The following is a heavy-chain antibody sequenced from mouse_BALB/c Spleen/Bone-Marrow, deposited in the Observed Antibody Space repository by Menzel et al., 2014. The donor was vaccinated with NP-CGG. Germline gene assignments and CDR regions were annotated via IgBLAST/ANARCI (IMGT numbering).Heavy chain of an antibody. Sequence: EVKLMESGGGLVQLGGSLKLSCAASGFDFSRYWMSWVRQAPGKGLEWIGEINPDSSTINYTPSLKDKFIISRDNAKNTLYLRMSKVRSEDTALYYCARLNYYGNLFVWGAGTTVTVSS. V-gene: IGHV4-1*02. CDR3: ARLNYYGNLFV. D-gene: IGHD1-1*01. CDR1: GFDFSRYW. CDR2: INPDSSTI. J-gene: IGHJ1*01.